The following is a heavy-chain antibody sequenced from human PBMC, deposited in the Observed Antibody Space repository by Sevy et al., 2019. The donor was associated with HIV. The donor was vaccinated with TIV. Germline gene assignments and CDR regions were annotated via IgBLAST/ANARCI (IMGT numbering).Heavy chain of an antibody. Sequence: SETLSLTCTVSGGSITSSNFYWGWIRQPPGKGLESIGTIYYSGATYYNPSLKSRVTISVDTSKNQFSLKLTSVTAADTAVYLCARGPLEDYYGSGSSPYWYFDLWGRGTLVTVSS. CDR2: IYYSGAT. CDR3: ARGPLEDYYGSGSSPYWYFDL. V-gene: IGHV4-39*01. CDR1: GGSITSSNFY. D-gene: IGHD3-10*01. J-gene: IGHJ2*01.